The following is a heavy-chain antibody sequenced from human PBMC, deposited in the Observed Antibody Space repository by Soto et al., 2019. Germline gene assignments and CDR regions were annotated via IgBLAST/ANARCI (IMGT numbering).Heavy chain of an antibody. CDR2: INTDGSFR. CDR3: VRGTSAWSGKDY. Sequence: EVQLVESGGGLVQPGGSLRLSCTASGFTFSNHWMHWVRQGPGQGLVWVSRINTDGSFRDYADSVRGRFTISRDNAKNTLILQMNSLSAEDTAVYSCVRGTSAWSGKDYWGQGTLVTVSS. CDR1: GFTFSNHW. J-gene: IGHJ4*02. V-gene: IGHV3-74*01. D-gene: IGHD6-19*01.